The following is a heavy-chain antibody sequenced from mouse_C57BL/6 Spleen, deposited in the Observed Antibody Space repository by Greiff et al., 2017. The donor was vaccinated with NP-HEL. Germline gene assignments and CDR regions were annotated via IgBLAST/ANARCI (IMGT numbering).Heavy chain of an antibody. CDR2: IDPSDSYT. D-gene: IGHD2-3*01. CDR1: GYTFTSYW. CDR3: ARDRDGYHWYFDV. Sequence: QVQLQQPGAELVMPGASVKLSCKASGYTFTSYWMHWVKQRPGQGLEWIGEIDPSDSYTNYNQKFKGKSTLTVDKSSSTAYMQLSSLTSEDSAVYYCARDRDGYHWYFDVWGTGTTVTVSS. J-gene: IGHJ1*03. V-gene: IGHV1-69*01.